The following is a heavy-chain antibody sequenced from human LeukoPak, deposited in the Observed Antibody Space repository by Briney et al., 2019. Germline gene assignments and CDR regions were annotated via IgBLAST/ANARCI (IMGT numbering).Heavy chain of an antibody. D-gene: IGHD3-10*01. CDR2: ISSSGSYT. V-gene: IGHV3-11*03. CDR1: GFTFSDSY. J-gene: IGHJ4*02. Sequence: GGSLRLSCAASGFTFSDSYMNWIRQAPGKGREWVSYISSSGSYTNEADSLQGRFTVSRDNAKISLFLHMTSLRAEDTAVYYCARTVGRGPGGHFDYWGQGTLVIVSS. CDR3: ARTVGRGPGGHFDY.